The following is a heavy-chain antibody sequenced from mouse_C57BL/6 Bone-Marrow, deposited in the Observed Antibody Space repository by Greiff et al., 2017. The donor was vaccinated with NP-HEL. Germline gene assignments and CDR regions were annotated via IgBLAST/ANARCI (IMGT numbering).Heavy chain of an antibody. J-gene: IGHJ4*01. CDR2: ISYDGSN. Sequence: EVQLQQSGPGLVKPSQSLSLTCSVTGYSITSGYYWNWIRQFPGNKLEWMGYISYDGSNNYNPSLKNRISITRDTSKNQFFLKLNSVTTEDTATYYCASAYYYGRDYYAMDYWGQGTSVTVSS. CDR1: GYSITSGYY. V-gene: IGHV3-6*01. D-gene: IGHD1-1*01. CDR3: ASAYYYGRDYYAMDY.